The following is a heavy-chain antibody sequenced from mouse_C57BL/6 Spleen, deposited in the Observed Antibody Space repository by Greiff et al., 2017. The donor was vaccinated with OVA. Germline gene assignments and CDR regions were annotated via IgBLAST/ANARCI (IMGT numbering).Heavy chain of an antibody. J-gene: IGHJ4*01. Sequence: QVQLQQSGPELVKPGASVKISCKATGYTFTGYWIEWVKQRPGHGLEWIGEILPGSGSTNYNEKFKGKATFTADTSSNTAYMQLSSLTTEDSAIYYCARQVRTDYYGSSDYAMDYWGQGTSVTVSS. CDR2: ILPGSGST. CDR3: ARQVRTDYYGSSDYAMDY. V-gene: IGHV1-9*01. D-gene: IGHD1-1*01. CDR1: GYTFTGYW.